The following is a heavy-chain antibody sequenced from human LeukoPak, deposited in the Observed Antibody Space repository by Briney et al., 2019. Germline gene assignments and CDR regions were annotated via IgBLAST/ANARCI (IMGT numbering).Heavy chain of an antibody. J-gene: IGHJ4*02. Sequence: KPSETLSLTCTVSGGSISSSSYYWGWIRQPPGKGLEWIGSIYYSGSTYYNPSLKSRVTISVDTSKNQFSLKLSSVTAADTAVYYCARHNTLRYFDWLLYFDYWGQGTLVTVSS. V-gene: IGHV4-39*01. D-gene: IGHD3-9*01. CDR2: IYYSGST. CDR1: GGSISSSSYY. CDR3: ARHNTLRYFDWLLYFDY.